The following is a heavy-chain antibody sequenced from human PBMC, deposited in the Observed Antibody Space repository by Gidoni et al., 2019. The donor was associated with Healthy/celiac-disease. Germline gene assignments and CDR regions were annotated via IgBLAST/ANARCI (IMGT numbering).Heavy chain of an antibody. V-gene: IGHV3-33*01. J-gene: IGHJ4*02. CDR1: GFTFSSYG. D-gene: IGHD2-15*01. Sequence: QVQLVESGGGVVQPGRSLRLSCAASGFTFSSYGMHWVRQAPGKGLGWVAVIGYDGSNKYYADSVKGRFTISRDNSKNTLYLQMNSLRAEDTAVYYCARAGRRYCSGGSCLPPDYWGQGTLVTVSS. CDR3: ARAGRRYCSGGSCLPPDY. CDR2: IGYDGSNK.